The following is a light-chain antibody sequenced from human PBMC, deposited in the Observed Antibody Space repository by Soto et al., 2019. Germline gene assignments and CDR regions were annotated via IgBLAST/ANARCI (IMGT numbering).Light chain of an antibody. V-gene: IGLV1-44*01. CDR2: SNI. CDR3: AAWDGSLSAYV. CDR1: SSNIGSNT. J-gene: IGLJ1*01. Sequence: QSVLTQSPSASGTPGQGVTISCSGSSSNIGSNTVDWYQQFPGTAPKLLIYSNIKRPSGVPDRFSGSKSVTSASLAIRGLQSEDEADYFCAAWDGSLSAYVFGTGTKVPS.